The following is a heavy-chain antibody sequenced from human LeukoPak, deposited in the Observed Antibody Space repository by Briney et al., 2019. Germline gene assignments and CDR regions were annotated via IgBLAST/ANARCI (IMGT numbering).Heavy chain of an antibody. J-gene: IGHJ6*02. V-gene: IGHV3-7*05. CDR2: IKQDGSET. CDR1: GFTFSNYW. Sequence: GGSLRLSCTATGFTFSNYWMSWVRQTPEKGLEWVASIKQDGSETVYVDSVKGRFTISRDNAQSSLYLQMNSLRAEDTAVYYCARDPYSSSWSYGMDVWGQGTAVTVSS. CDR3: ARDPYSSSWSYGMDV. D-gene: IGHD6-13*01.